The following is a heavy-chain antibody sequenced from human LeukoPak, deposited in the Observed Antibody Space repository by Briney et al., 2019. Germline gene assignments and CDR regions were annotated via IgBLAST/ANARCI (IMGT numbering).Heavy chain of an antibody. CDR2: INPNTGVT. Sequence: ASVKVSCKASGYTFTGQYMHWVRQAPGQGLEWMGWINPNTGVTNYAQRLQGRVTMTRDTTISTAYMELSRLTSDDTAVYFCASYPRYSSSPPFDYWGQGTLVPVSS. J-gene: IGHJ4*02. D-gene: IGHD6-6*01. CDR1: GYTFTGQY. CDR3: ASYPRYSSSPPFDY. V-gene: IGHV1-2*02.